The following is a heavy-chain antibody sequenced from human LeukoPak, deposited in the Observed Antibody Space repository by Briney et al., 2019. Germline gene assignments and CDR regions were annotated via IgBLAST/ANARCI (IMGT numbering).Heavy chain of an antibody. V-gene: IGHV3-30-3*01. CDR2: ISYDGSNK. CDR3: AKDREGSGWWDY. CDR1: GFTFSSYA. J-gene: IGHJ4*02. D-gene: IGHD6-19*01. Sequence: PGGSLRLSFAASGFTFSSYAMHGVRQAPGKGLERVAVISYDGSNKYYADSVKGRFTISRDNSKNTLYLQMNSLRAEDTAVYYCAKDREGSGWWDYWGQGTLVTVSS.